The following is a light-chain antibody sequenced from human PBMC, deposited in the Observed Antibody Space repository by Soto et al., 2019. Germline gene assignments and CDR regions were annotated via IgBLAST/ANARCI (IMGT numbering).Light chain of an antibody. Sequence: EIVLTQSPATLSLSPGERATLSCRASQSVSSYLAWYQQKPGQAPRLLIYDASNRATGIPARFSGSGSGTDFTLTISSLEPEDFAFYCCQQRSNWPSTFGPGTKVDIK. CDR1: QSVSSY. CDR3: QQRSNWPST. J-gene: IGKJ3*01. CDR2: DAS. V-gene: IGKV3-11*01.